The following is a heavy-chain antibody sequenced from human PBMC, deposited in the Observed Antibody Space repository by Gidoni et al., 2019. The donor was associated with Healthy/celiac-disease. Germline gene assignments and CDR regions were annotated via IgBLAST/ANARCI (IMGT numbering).Heavy chain of an antibody. V-gene: IGHV3-49*03. D-gene: IGHD6-19*01. CDR2: IRSKAYGGTT. CDR1: GFTFGDSA. Sequence: EVQLVASGGGLVQPGRSLRLSCTASGFTFGDSAMSWFRQAPGKGLEWVGFIRSKAYGGTTEYAASVKGRFTISRDDSKSIAYLQMNSLKTEDTAVYYCTSPAVFTGEFYSSGWYLGGGGDYWGQGTLVTVSS. CDR3: TSPAVFTGEFYSSGWYLGGGGDY. J-gene: IGHJ4*02.